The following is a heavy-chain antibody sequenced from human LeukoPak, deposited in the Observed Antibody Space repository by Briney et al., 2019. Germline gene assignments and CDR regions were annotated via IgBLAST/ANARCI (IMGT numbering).Heavy chain of an antibody. Sequence: SETLSLTCAVSGYSISSGYDWAWIRQPPGKGLEGMGSIYHSGSTYYNPSLKRRVTISVDTSKNQFSLKLSSVTAADTAVYYCASHADWNDEGWFDPWGQGTLVTVSS. CDR2: IYHSGST. V-gene: IGHV4-38-2*01. CDR1: GYSISSGYD. CDR3: ASHADWNDEGWFDP. J-gene: IGHJ5*02. D-gene: IGHD1-1*01.